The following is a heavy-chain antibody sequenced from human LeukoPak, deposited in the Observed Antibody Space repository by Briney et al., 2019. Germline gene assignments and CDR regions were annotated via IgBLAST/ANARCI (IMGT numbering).Heavy chain of an antibody. Sequence: GGSLRLSCAASGFTFSSYWMHWVRQAPEKGLVWVSRINSDGSSTSYADSVKGRFTISRDNAKNTLYLQMNSLRAEDTAVYYCARAASDSSGYDAFDYWGQGTLVTVSS. CDR3: ARAASDSSGYDAFDY. D-gene: IGHD3-22*01. J-gene: IGHJ4*02. V-gene: IGHV3-74*01. CDR2: INSDGSST. CDR1: GFTFSSYW.